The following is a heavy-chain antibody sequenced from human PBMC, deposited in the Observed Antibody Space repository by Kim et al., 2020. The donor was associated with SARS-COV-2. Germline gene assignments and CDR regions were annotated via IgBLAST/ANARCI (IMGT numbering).Heavy chain of an antibody. Sequence: GGSLRLSCAVSGFSVSSNYITWVRQAPGKGLEWVSLIYSGGRTNYADSVKGRFTISRHNSKNTVYLQMNGLRTEDTAVYYCARAGDAYNHYFDYWGQGTLVTVSS. J-gene: IGHJ4*02. CDR3: ARAGDAYNHYFDY. CDR1: GFSVSSNY. D-gene: IGHD3-10*01. CDR2: IYSGGRT. V-gene: IGHV3-53*04.